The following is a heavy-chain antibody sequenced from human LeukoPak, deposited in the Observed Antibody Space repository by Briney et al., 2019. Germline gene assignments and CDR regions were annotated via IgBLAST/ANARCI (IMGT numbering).Heavy chain of an antibody. CDR3: TRGNYYAMDV. V-gene: IGHV3-21*01. CDR2: ISSSSSYI. CDR1: GFTFSSYG. Sequence: GGSLRLSCAASGFTFSSYGMHWVRQAPGKGLEWVSSISSSSSYIYYADSVKGRFTISRDNAKNTLYLQMNSLRAEDTAVYHCTRGNYYAMDVWGQGTTVTVSS. J-gene: IGHJ6*02.